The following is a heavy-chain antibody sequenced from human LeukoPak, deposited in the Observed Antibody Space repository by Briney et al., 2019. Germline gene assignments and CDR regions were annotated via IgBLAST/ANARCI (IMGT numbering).Heavy chain of an antibody. CDR1: GFTFGSYW. J-gene: IGHJ4*02. Sequence: GGSLRLSCAASGFTFGSYWMHWVRQAPGKGLVWVSRINTDGSGTAYTDSVKGRFSISRDNAKNTLYLQENSLRAEDTAVYYCARAPVSGGYVSHFDNWGQGTLVTVSS. D-gene: IGHD5-12*01. CDR2: INTDGSGT. V-gene: IGHV3-74*01. CDR3: ARAPVSGGYVSHFDN.